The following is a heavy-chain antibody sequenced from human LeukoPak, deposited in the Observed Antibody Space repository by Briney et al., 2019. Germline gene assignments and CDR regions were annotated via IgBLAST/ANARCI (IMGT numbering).Heavy chain of an antibody. D-gene: IGHD3-22*01. CDR2: IYSGGST. CDR3: ARDGFSSGYPYDAFDI. Sequence: GGPLRLSCAASGFTVSSNYMSWVRQAPGKGLEWVSVIYSGGSTYYADSVKGRFTISRDNSKNTLYLQMNSLRAEDTAVYYCARDGFSSGYPYDAFDIWGQGTMVTVSS. J-gene: IGHJ3*02. V-gene: IGHV3-53*01. CDR1: GFTVSSNY.